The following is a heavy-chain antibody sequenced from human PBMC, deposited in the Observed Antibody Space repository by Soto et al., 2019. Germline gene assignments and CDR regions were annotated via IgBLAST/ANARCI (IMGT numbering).Heavy chain of an antibody. CDR1: GGSISSSSYY. D-gene: IGHD3-10*01. J-gene: IGHJ6*03. V-gene: IGHV4-39*01. CDR2: IYYSGST. CDR3: ARLYPDVYYGAYYMDV. Sequence: QLQLQESDPGLVKPSETLSLTCTVSGGSISSSSYYWGWIRQPPGKGLEWIGSIYYSGSTYYNPSLKSRVTISVDTSKNQFSLKLSSVTAADTAVYYCARLYPDVYYGAYYMDVWGKGTTVTVSS.